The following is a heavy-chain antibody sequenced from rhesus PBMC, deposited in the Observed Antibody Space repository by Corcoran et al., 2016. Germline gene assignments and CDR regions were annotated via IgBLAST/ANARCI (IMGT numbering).Heavy chain of an antibody. Sequence: QLQLQESGPGLVKPSETLSVTCAVSGGSISSSYWSWIRQAPGKGLEWIGYIYGSGSSTNYNPSLKSRFTLSVETSKNQLSLKLSSVTTADTAVYYCARDRGYCSSTYCSSGYFDYWGQGVLVTVSS. J-gene: IGHJ4*01. D-gene: IGHD2-15*01. CDR3: ARDRGYCSSTYCSSGYFDY. CDR1: GGSISSSY. CDR2: IYGSGSST. V-gene: IGHV4-169*02.